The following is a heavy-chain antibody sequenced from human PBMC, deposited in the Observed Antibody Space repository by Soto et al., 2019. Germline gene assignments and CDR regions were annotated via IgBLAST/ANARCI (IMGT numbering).Heavy chain of an antibody. CDR1: GGSISSYY. CDR2: IYYSGST. Sequence: SETLSLTCTVSGGSISSYYWSWIRQPPGKGLERIGYIYYSGSTNYNPSHKSRVTISVDTSKNQFSLKLSSVTAADTAVYYCARSLSGHHGGKSGYYFDYWGQGTLVTVSS. V-gene: IGHV4-59*12. J-gene: IGHJ4*02. CDR3: ARSLSGHHGGKSGYYFDY. D-gene: IGHD2-15*01.